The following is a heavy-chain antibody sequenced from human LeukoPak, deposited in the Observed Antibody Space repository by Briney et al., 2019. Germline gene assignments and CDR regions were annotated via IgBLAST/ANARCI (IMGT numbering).Heavy chain of an antibody. CDR2: ISYDGSNK. V-gene: IGHV3-30*18. CDR3: AKDYYDSSGYLDY. J-gene: IGHJ4*02. D-gene: IGHD3-22*01. CDR1: GFTFSSYG. Sequence: GGSLRLSCAASGFTFSSYGMHWVRQAPGKGLEWVAVISYDGSNKYYADSVKGRFTISRDNSKNTLYMQMNSLRAEDTAVYYCAKDYYDSSGYLDYWGQGTLVTVSS.